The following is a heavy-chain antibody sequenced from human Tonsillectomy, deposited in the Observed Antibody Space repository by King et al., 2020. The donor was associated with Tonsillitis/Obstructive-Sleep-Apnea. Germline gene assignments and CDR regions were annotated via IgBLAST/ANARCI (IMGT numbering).Heavy chain of an antibody. D-gene: IGHD2-2*01. CDR3: AKGPYCSSTSCYRADYYHYMDV. V-gene: IGHV3-9*01. Sequence: VQLVQSGGGLVQPGRSLRLSCAASGFTFDDYAMHWVRQAPGKGLEWVSGISWNSGSIGYADSVKGRFTISRDNAKNSLYLQMNSLRAEDTALYYCAKGPYCSSTSCYRADYYHYMDVWGKGTTVTVSS. CDR2: ISWNSGSI. CDR1: GFTFDDYA. J-gene: IGHJ6*03.